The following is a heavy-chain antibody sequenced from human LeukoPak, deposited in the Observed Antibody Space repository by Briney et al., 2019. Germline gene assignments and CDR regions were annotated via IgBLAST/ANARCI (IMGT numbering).Heavy chain of an antibody. CDR3: AKDKEATTITTPYFDF. D-gene: IGHD4-11*01. CDR1: GLTLISFA. J-gene: IGHJ4*02. CDR2: ISGSARNT. Sequence: GGSLRLSCAASGLTLISFAMSWVRQAPGKGLEWVSTISGSARNTSSADSVTGRFTISRYNSKNTLYLQMNSLTAADKAVYYCAKDKEATTITTPYFDFWGQGALVTVSS. V-gene: IGHV3-23*01.